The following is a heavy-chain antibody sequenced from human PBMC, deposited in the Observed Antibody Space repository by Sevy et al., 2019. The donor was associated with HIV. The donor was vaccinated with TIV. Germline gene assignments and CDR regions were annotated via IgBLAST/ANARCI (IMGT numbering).Heavy chain of an antibody. J-gene: IGHJ1*01. V-gene: IGHV3-48*03. CDR3: AGDRVGATGLGYFQH. CDR1: GFTFSNYE. CDR2: ISSSDSTI. D-gene: IGHD1-26*01. Sequence: GGSLRLSCAASGFTFSNYEMNWVRQAPGKGLEWVSYISSSDSTIYYADSVRGRFIISRDNAKNSLYLQMNSLRAEDTAVYYCAGDRVGATGLGYFQHWGQGTLVTVSS.